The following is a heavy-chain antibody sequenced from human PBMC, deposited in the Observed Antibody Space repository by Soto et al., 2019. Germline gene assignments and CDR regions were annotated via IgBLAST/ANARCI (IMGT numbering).Heavy chain of an antibody. J-gene: IGHJ6*02. CDR3: ARKTKVDYYDSSGYRAPHYYYGMDV. D-gene: IGHD3-22*01. CDR2: IIPIFGTA. V-gene: IGHV1-69*13. Sequence: ASVKVSCKASGGTFSSYAISWVRQAPGQGLEWMGGIIPIFGTANYAQKFQGRVTITADESTSTAYMELSSLRSEDTAVYYCARKTKVDYYDSSGYRAPHYYYGMDVWGQGTRVTVSS. CDR1: GGTFSSYA.